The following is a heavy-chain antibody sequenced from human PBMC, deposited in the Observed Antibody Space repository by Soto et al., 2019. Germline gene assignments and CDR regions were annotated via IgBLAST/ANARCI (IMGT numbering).Heavy chain of an antibody. CDR2: IIPIFGTA. Sequence: QVQLVQSGAEVKKPGSSVKVSCKASGGTFSSYAISWVRQAPGQGLEWMGGIIPIFGTANYAQKFQGRVTITADESTSTAYMDLSSLRSEDTAVYYCARAHILRYFDWLSPGPVYYYYGMDVWGQGTTVTVSS. V-gene: IGHV1-69*01. J-gene: IGHJ6*02. CDR3: ARAHILRYFDWLSPGPVYYYYGMDV. D-gene: IGHD3-9*01. CDR1: GGTFSSYA.